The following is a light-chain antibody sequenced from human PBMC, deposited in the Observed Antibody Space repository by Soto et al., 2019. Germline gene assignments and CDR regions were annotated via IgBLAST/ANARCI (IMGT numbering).Light chain of an antibody. CDR1: SSDVGGYNY. V-gene: IGLV2-14*01. Sequence: QSALTQPASVSGSPRQSITISCTGTSSDVGGYNYVSWYQQHPGKAPKLMIYDVSNRPSGVSNRFSGSKSGNMASLTISGLQAEDEADYYCSSYTSSSTLVVFGGGTKLTVL. J-gene: IGLJ2*01. CDR3: SSYTSSSTLVV. CDR2: DVS.